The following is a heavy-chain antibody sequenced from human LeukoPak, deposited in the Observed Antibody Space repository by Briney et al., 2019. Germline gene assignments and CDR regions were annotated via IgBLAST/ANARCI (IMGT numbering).Heavy chain of an antibody. CDR3: ARDRSGSYNHYFDY. CDR1: GYTFTGYY. D-gene: IGHD3-10*01. V-gene: IGHV1-2*04. CDR2: INPNSGGT. J-gene: IGHJ4*02. Sequence: ASVKVSCKASGYTFTGYYMHWVRQAPGQGLEWMGWINPNSGGTNYAQKFQGWVTMTRDTSISTAYMELSRLRSDDTAVYYCARDRSGSYNHYFDYWGQGTLATVSS.